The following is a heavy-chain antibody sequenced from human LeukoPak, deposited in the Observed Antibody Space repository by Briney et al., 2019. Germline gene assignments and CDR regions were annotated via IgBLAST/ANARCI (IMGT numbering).Heavy chain of an antibody. Sequence: PGGSLRLSCAASGFIFSSYSMNWVRQAPGKGLEWVSYISSSSSTIYYADSVKGRFTISRDNAKNSLYLQMNSLRAEDTAVYYCARVYYDSSGYSNFDYWGQGTLVTVSS. CDR3: ARVYYDSSGYSNFDY. V-gene: IGHV3-48*01. CDR2: ISSSSSTI. J-gene: IGHJ4*02. CDR1: GFIFSSYS. D-gene: IGHD3-22*01.